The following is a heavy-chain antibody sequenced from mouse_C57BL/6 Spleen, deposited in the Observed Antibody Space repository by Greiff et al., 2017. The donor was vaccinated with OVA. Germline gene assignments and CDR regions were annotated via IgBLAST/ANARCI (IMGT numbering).Heavy chain of an antibody. V-gene: IGHV1-42*01. CDR2: INPSTGGT. CDR3: ARDYSKGYFDV. J-gene: IGHJ1*03. D-gene: IGHD2-5*01. Sequence: EVQLQQSGPELVKPGASVKISCKASGYSFTGYYMNWVKQSPEKSLEWIGEINPSTGGTTYNQKFKAKATLTVDKSSSTAYMQLKSLTSEDSAVYYCARDYSKGYFDVWGTGTTVTVSS. CDR1: GYSFTGYY.